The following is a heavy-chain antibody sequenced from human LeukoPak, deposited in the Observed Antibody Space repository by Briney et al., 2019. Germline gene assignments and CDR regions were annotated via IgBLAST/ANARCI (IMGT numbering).Heavy chain of an antibody. Sequence: GGSLRLSCAASGFTFRDYYMSWIRQAPGKGLEWVSYISSRGSTMYYADSVKGRFTISRDNAKNSLYLQMNSLRAEDTAVYYCARPANYYDTSGYSTWGQGTLVTVYS. D-gene: IGHD3-22*01. CDR3: ARPANYYDTSGYST. CDR2: ISSRGSTM. V-gene: IGHV3-11*01. CDR1: GFTFRDYY. J-gene: IGHJ5*02.